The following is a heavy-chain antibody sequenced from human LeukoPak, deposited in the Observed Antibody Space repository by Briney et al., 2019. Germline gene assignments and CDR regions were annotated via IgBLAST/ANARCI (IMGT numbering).Heavy chain of an antibody. CDR3: ARMRGYCSSTSCRYTGYYFDY. J-gene: IGHJ4*02. CDR2: INHSGST. CDR1: GDSLSSSHTYY. Sequence: PSETLSLTCSVSGDSLSSSHTYYWGWIRQPPGKGLEWIGEINHSGSTNYNPSLKSRVTMSVDTSKNQFSLKLSSVTALDTAVYYCARMRGYCSSTSCRYTGYYFDYWGQGTLVTVSS. V-gene: IGHV4-39*07. D-gene: IGHD2-2*01.